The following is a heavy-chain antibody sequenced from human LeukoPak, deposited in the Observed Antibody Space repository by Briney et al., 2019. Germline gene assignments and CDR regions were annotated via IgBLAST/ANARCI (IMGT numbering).Heavy chain of an antibody. V-gene: IGHV3-23*01. CDR2: ISGSGGGT. CDR3: AKWGIVVVPAASV. D-gene: IGHD2-2*01. CDR1: GITFSSYA. Sequence: PGASLRLSCAASGITFSSYAMSWVRQAPGKGLEWVSGISGSGGGTYYADSVKGRFTISRDNSKNTLYLQVNSLRAEDTAVYYCAKWGIVVVPAASVWGQGTTVTVSS. J-gene: IGHJ6*02.